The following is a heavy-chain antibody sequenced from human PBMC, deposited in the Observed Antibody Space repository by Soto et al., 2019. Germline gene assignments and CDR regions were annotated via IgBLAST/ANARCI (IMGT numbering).Heavy chain of an antibody. Sequence: QVQLVQSGAEVKKPGASVKVSCKASGYMFTGYHIHWVRQAPGQGLEWMGWINPNSGGTNYGQKFQGRVTMTSDVSISTAYMGLTRLRTDDTAVYYCAREVTNIRGARVYGMDVWGQGTTVTVS. CDR3: AREVTNIRGARVYGMDV. J-gene: IGHJ6*02. CDR2: INPNSGGT. D-gene: IGHD3-10*01. V-gene: IGHV1-2*02. CDR1: GYMFTGYH.